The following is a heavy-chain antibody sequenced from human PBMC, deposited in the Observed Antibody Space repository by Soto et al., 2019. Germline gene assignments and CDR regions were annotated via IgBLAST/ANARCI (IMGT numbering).Heavy chain of an antibody. D-gene: IGHD3-3*01. V-gene: IGHV4-34*01. CDR3: ARGRDFCRPGRVKYYFDY. CDR1: GGSFSGYY. Sequence: QVQLQQWGAGLLKPSETLSLTCAVYGGSFSGYYWSWIRQPPGKGLEWIGEINHSGSTNYNPSLKSRVTISVDTSKNQFSLNLSSVSAADTAVYYCARGRDFCRPGRVKYYFDYCAHGTLVTVSS. CDR2: INHSGST. J-gene: IGHJ4*01.